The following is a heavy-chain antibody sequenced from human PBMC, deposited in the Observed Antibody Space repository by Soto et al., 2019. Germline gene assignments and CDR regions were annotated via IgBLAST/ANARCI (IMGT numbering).Heavy chain of an antibody. CDR1: GFTFSGSA. CDR3: ASDTGMAYYGMDV. V-gene: IGHV3-73*01. Sequence: GGSLRLSCAASGFTFSGSAMHWVRQASGKGLEWVGRIRSKANSYATAYAASMKGRFTISRDDSKNTAYLQMNSLKTEDTAVYYCASDTGMAYYGMDVWGQGTTVTSP. CDR2: IRSKANSYAT. D-gene: IGHD5-18*01. J-gene: IGHJ6*02.